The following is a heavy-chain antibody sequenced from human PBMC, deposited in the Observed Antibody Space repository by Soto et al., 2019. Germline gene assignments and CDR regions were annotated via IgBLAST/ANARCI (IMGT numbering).Heavy chain of an antibody. Sequence: GGALRLACTASGFTFGDYAMSWFRQAPGKGLEWVGFIRSKAYGGTTEYAASVKGRFTISRDDSKSIAYLQMNSLKTEDTAVYYCTFGHYDSSGYYSDAFDIWGQGTMVTVSS. CDR3: TFGHYDSSGYYSDAFDI. J-gene: IGHJ3*02. CDR1: GFTFGDYA. V-gene: IGHV3-49*03. CDR2: IRSKAYGGTT. D-gene: IGHD3-22*01.